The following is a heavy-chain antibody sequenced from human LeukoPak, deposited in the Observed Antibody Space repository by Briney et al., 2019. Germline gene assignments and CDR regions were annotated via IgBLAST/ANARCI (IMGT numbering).Heavy chain of an antibody. CDR1: GDSFSSNSAA. CDR2: TYYRSKWYN. V-gene: IGHV6-1*01. J-gene: IGHJ5*02. D-gene: IGHD3-3*01. Sequence: SQTLSLTCAISGDSFSSNSAAWNWIRQSPSRGLEWLGRTYYRSKWYNDYAVSVKSRITINPDTSKNQFSLQLNSVTPEDTAVYYCARRPIFGVVTSFDPWGQGTLVTVSS. CDR3: ARRPIFGVVTSFDP.